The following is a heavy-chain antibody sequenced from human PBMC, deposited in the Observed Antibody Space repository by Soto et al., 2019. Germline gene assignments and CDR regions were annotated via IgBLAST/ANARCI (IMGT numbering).Heavy chain of an antibody. J-gene: IGHJ5*02. CDR3: ASALRFLEWLFWPS. CDR1: GGTFSSYA. CDR2: IIPIFGTA. Sequence: ASVKVSCKXSGGTFSSYAISWVRQAPGQGLEWMGGIIPIFGTANYAQKFQGRVTITADESTSTAYMELSSLRSEDTAVYYCASALRFLEWLFWPSWGQGTLVTVSS. V-gene: IGHV1-69*13. D-gene: IGHD3-3*01.